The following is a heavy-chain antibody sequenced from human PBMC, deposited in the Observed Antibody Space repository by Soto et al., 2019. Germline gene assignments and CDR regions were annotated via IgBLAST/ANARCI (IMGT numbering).Heavy chain of an antibody. V-gene: IGHV3-23*01. CDR3: AKEYDILTGYLRPSYMDV. CDR2: ISGRGGST. Sequence: EVQLLESGGGLVQPGQSLRLSCAASGFTFSNYAMSWVRQAPGKGLEWVSAISGRGGSTYYADSVKGRFTISRDNSKNTLYLQMNSLRAEDTAVYYCAKEYDILTGYLRPSYMDVWGKGTTVTVSS. J-gene: IGHJ6*03. CDR1: GFTFSNYA. D-gene: IGHD3-9*01.